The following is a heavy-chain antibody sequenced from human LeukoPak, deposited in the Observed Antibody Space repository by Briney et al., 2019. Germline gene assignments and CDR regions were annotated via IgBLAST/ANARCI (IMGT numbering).Heavy chain of an antibody. Sequence: RASVKVSCKASGGTFSSYAISWVRQPPGQGLEGMGGIIPTFGTANYAQKFQGRVTITADESTSTAYMELSSLRSEDTAVYYCARTSHWHRFGESNNYYYGMDVWGKGTTVTVSS. CDR1: GGTFSSYA. CDR2: IIPTFGTA. V-gene: IGHV1-69*13. D-gene: IGHD3-10*01. CDR3: ARTSHWHRFGESNNYYYGMDV. J-gene: IGHJ6*04.